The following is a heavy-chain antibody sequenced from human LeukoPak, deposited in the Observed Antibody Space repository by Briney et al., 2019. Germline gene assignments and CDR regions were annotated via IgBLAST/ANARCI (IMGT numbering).Heavy chain of an antibody. CDR1: GFTFSSYS. J-gene: IGHJ3*02. CDR2: ISSSSSTI. Sequence: PGGSLRLSCAASGFTFSSYSMNWVRQAPGKGLEWVSYISSSSSTIYYADSVKGRFTISRDNAKNSLYLQMNSLRAEDTAVYYCARRDGYGAYDIWGQGTMVTVSS. V-gene: IGHV3-48*04. D-gene: IGHD5-24*01. CDR3: ARRDGYGAYDI.